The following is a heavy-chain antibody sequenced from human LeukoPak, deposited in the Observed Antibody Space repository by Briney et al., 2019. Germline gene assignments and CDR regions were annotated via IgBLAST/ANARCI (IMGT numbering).Heavy chain of an antibody. D-gene: IGHD3-10*01. J-gene: IGHJ4*02. V-gene: IGHV3-30-3*01. CDR3: ARDGYYYGSGSYLDY. CDR1: GFTFSSYA. Sequence: SGGSLRLSCAASGFTFSSYAMHWVRQAPGKGLEWVAVISYDGSNKYYADSVKGRFTISRDNSKNTLYLQMNSLRAEDTAVYYCARDGYYYGSGSYLDYWGQGTLVTVSS. CDR2: ISYDGSNK.